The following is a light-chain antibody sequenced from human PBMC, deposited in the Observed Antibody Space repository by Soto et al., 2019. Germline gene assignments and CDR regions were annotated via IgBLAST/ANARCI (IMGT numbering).Light chain of an antibody. CDR1: QSVSSSY. V-gene: IGKV3-20*01. CDR2: GAS. CDR3: QQYGSSPIFT. J-gene: IGKJ3*01. Sequence: EIVLTQSPGTLSLSPGKRATLSCRASQSVSSSYLAWYQQKPGQAPRLLIYGASGRATGIPDRFSGSGSGTDFTLTISRLEPEDFAVYYCQQYGSSPIFTFGPGTKVDIK.